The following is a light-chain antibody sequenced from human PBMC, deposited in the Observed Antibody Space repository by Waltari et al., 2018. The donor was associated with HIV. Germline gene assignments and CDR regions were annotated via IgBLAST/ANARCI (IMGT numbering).Light chain of an antibody. CDR2: EDS. V-gene: IGLV3-10*01. J-gene: IGLJ3*02. Sequence: SYELTQPPSVSVAPGHSATIACSGDALAPKAVHRYQQKSRPVPVLVIHEDSRRPSGIPERFSASTSGTTSTLTISRAQVEDEADYFCFSTDNSDFQRVFGGGTKVTVL. CDR1: ALAPKA. CDR3: FSTDNSDFQRV.